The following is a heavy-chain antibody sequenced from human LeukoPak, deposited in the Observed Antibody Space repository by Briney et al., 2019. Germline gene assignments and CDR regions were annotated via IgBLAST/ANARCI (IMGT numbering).Heavy chain of an antibody. Sequence: SGGSLRLSCAASGFTFSSYGMHWVRQAPGKGLEWVAFIRYDGSNKYYADSVKGRFTISRDNSKNTLYLQMNSLRAEDTAVYYCARELFGEFDYWGQGTLVTVSS. CDR1: GFTFSSYG. CDR2: IRYDGSNK. D-gene: IGHD3-10*01. CDR3: ARELFGEFDY. J-gene: IGHJ4*02. V-gene: IGHV3-30*02.